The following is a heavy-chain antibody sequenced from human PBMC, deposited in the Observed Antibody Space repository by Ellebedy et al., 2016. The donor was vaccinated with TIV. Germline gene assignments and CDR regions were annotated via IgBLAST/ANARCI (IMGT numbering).Heavy chain of an antibody. CDR1: GFTFINAC. V-gene: IGHV3-15*01. J-gene: IGHJ4*02. CDR2: VKSETTGGRT. Sequence: GGSLRLSCAASGFTFINACMTWVRQAPGKGLEWVGRVKSETTGGRTEYAAPVKGRFTISRDDSKSTVYLQMNSLKSEDTAMYYCTTSLFSGYDWGSDYWGQGTLVTVSS. CDR3: TTSLFSGYDWGSDY. D-gene: IGHD5-12*01.